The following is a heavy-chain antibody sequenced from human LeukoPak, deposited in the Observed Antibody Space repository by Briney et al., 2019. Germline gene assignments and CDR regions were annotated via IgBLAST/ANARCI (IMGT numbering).Heavy chain of an antibody. CDR2: IRYDGSNK. CDR3: AKYAFHGSYYFQGAFDI. D-gene: IGHD1-26*01. V-gene: IGHV3-30*02. CDR1: GFTFSSYG. J-gene: IGHJ3*02. Sequence: GGSLRPSCAASGFTFSSYGMHWVRQAPGKGLEWVAFIRYDGSNKYYADSVKGRFTISRDNSKNTLYLQMNSLRAEDTAVYYCAKYAFHGSYYFQGAFDIWGQGTMVTVSS.